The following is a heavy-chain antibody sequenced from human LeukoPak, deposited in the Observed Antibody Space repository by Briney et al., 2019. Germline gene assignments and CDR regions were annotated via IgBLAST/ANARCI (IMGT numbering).Heavy chain of an antibody. D-gene: IGHD2-2*01. Sequence: GGSLRLSCAASGFTFNSNSMSWVRQTPGKGLEWFSYISSGSSTVYYADSVKGRFTISRDNAKNSLYLQMNSLRAEDTAVYYCARERDIVVVPAPFDYWGQGTLVTVSS. CDR3: ARERDIVVVPAPFDY. CDR2: ISSGSSTV. CDR1: GFTFNSNS. V-gene: IGHV3-48*04. J-gene: IGHJ4*02.